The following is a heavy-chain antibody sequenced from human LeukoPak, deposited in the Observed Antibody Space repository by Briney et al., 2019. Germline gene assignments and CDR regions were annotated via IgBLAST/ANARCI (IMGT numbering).Heavy chain of an antibody. V-gene: IGHV4-59*01. D-gene: IGHD3-22*01. J-gene: IGHJ6*03. Sequence: PSETLSLTCTVSGGSISSYYWSWIRQPPGKGLEWIGYIYYSGSTNYNPSLKSRVTISVDTSKNQFSLKLSSVTAADTAVYYCAGSSGYRSPYYYYYMDVWGKGTTVTVSS. CDR2: IYYSGST. CDR3: AGSSGYRSPYYYYYMDV. CDR1: GGSISSYY.